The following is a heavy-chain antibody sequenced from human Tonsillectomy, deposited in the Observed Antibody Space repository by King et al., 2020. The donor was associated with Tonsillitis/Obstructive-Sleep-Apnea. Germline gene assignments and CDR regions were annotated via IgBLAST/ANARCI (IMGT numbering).Heavy chain of an antibody. V-gene: IGHV4-34*01. D-gene: IGHD4-17*01. CDR2: INHSGST. J-gene: IGHJ2*01. Sequence: VQLQQWGAGLLKPSETLSLNCVVYGGSFRGYYWSWIRQPPGKGLEWIGEINHSGSTDYNPSLKSRVTISVDTSKNQFPLKLSSVTAADTAVYYCARLDYGDPNWYFDLWGRGTLVTVSS. CDR1: GGSFRGYY. CDR3: ARLDYGDPNWYFDL.